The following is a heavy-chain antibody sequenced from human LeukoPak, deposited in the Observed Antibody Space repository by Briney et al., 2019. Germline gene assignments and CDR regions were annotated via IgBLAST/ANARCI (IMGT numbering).Heavy chain of an antibody. CDR2: ISSSSSYI. CDR1: GFTFSSYS. J-gene: IGHJ4*02. Sequence: PGGSLRLSCAASGFTFSSYSMNWVRQAPGKGLEWVSSISSSSSYIYYADSVKGRFTISGDNAKNSLYLQMNSLRAEDTAVYYCARGFEQQLASTDYWGQGTLVTVSS. V-gene: IGHV3-21*01. CDR3: ARGFEQQLASTDY. D-gene: IGHD6-13*01.